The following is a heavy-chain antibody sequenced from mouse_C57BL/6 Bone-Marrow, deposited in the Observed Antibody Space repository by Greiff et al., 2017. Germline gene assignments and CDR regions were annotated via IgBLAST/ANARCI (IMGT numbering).Heavy chain of an antibody. V-gene: IGHV2-4*01. J-gene: IGHJ4*01. D-gene: IGHD1-1*01. Sequence: VQLMESGPGLVQPSQSLSITCTVSGFSLTSYGVHWVRQPPGKGLEWLGVIWSGGSTDYNAAFISRLSISKDNSKSQVFFKMNSLQADDTAIYYCAKETVVSYYAMDYWGQGTSVTVSS. CDR3: AKETVVSYYAMDY. CDR1: GFSLTSYG. CDR2: IWSGGST.